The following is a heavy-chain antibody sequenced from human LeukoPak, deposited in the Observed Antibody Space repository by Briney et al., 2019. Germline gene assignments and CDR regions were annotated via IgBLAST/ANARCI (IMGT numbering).Heavy chain of an antibody. CDR1: RFTFSGYT. CDR2: ISYDGSTK. Sequence: GGSLRLSCAASRFTFSGYTMHWVRQAPGKGLEWVAVISYDGSTKYYTDSVKGRFTISRDNSKNTLYLQMNSLRAEDTAVYYCASTQRRIVGSTSARYYYDAMEV. D-gene: IGHD1-26*01. V-gene: IGHV3-30-3*01. CDR3: ASTQRRIVGSTSARYYYDAMEV. J-gene: IGHJ6*01.